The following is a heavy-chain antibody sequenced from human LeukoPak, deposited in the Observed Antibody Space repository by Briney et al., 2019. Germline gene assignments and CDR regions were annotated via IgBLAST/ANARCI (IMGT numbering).Heavy chain of an antibody. CDR1: GFTFSTYW. V-gene: IGHV3-7*01. CDR3: ARDAAGNDY. D-gene: IGHD6-13*01. CDR2: IKQDGSEK. J-gene: IGHJ4*02. Sequence: GGSLRLSCAASGFTFSTYWMSWVRRAPGKGLEWVANIKQDGSEKYYVDSVKGRFTISRDNAKNSLYLQMNSLRAEDTAMYYCARDAAGNDYWGQGTLVTVSS.